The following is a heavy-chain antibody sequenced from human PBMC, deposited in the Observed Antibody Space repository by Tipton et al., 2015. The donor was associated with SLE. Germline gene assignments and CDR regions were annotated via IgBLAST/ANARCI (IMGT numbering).Heavy chain of an antibody. V-gene: IGHV4-4*07. CDR1: GGVISEYY. J-gene: IGHJ4*02. D-gene: IGHD2-8*01. Sequence: TLSLTCTVSGGVISEYYWGWIRQPAGKGLEWIGRIYTGGNTKYNPSLESRVTLSVDTSKNQVSLKLTSVTAADTAVYYCARGGWSHDYWGRGTLVTVSS. CDR3: ARGGWSHDY. CDR2: IYTGGNT.